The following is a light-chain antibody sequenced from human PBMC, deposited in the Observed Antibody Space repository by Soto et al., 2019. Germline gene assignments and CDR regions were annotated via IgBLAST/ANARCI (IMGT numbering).Light chain of an antibody. Sequence: DIHVTQSPSNVSASIGARVTISCRASRNIGRWLSFYQQKPGKAPTLLIYAASTIQSGVRSRVNGGGVGTEFTLTTISLQAEDFAGYYCQQLSSYTPPFGEGTKV. V-gene: IGKV1-9*01. CDR1: RNIGRW. J-gene: IGKJ1*01. CDR2: AAS. CDR3: QQLSSYTPP.